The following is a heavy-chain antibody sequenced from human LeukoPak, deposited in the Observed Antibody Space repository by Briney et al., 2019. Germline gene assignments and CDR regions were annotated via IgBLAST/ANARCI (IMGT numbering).Heavy chain of an antibody. Sequence: GGSLRLSCAASGFTFTTYAMSWVRQAPGEGLVGVSGVSGSGGSTYYAGTVRGRFPISRDNSKNTLYLQMNSLRAEDTAVYYCAKDRGAVAGTSWFDPWGQGTLVTVSS. D-gene: IGHD6-19*01. CDR2: VSGSGGST. V-gene: IGHV3-23*01. J-gene: IGHJ5*02. CDR3: AKDRGAVAGTSWFDP. CDR1: GFTFTTYA.